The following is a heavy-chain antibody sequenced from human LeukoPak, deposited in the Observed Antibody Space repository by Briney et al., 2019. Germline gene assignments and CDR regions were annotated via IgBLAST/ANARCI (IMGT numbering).Heavy chain of an antibody. CDR2: INPNSGGT. CDR1: GYTFTGYY. V-gene: IGHV1-2*02. J-gene: IGHJ3*02. CDR3: AREAVVSGNDAFDI. D-gene: IGHD2-15*01. Sequence: ASVKVSCKASGYTFTGYYMHWVRQAPGQGLEWMGWINPNSGGTNYAQKFQGRVTMTRDTSISTAYMELSRLRSDGTAVYYCAREAVVSGNDAFDIWGQGTMVTVSS.